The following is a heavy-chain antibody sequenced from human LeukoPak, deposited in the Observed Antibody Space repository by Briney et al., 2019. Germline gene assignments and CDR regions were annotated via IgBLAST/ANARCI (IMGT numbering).Heavy chain of an antibody. D-gene: IGHD6-13*01. Sequence: ASVKVSCKASGYTFTSYGSSWVRQAPGQGLEWMGWISAYNGNTNYPQKLQGRVTMTTDTSTSTAYMELRSLRSDDTAVYYCARVQAAAGLDYYYYMDVWGKGTTVTVSS. J-gene: IGHJ6*03. CDR3: ARVQAAAGLDYYYYMDV. CDR1: GYTFTSYG. V-gene: IGHV1-18*01. CDR2: ISAYNGNT.